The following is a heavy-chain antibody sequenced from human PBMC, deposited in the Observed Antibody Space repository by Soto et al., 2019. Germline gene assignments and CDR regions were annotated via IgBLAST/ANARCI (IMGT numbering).Heavy chain of an antibody. CDR1: GFTFSDYY. Sequence: PGGSLRLSCAASGFTFSDYYMSWIRQAPGKGLEWVSYISSSGSTIYYADSVKGRFTISRDNAKNSLYLQMNSLRAEDTAVYYCVKEGAYYDFWSSYHAYYYYMDVCGNGTTVTVSS. J-gene: IGHJ6*03. D-gene: IGHD3-3*01. V-gene: IGHV3-11*01. CDR2: ISSSGSTI. CDR3: VKEGAYYDFWSSYHAYYYYMDV.